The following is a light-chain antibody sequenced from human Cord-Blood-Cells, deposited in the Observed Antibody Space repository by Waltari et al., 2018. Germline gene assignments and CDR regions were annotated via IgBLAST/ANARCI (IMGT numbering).Light chain of an antibody. V-gene: IGLV3-1*01. CDR3: QAWDSSTAGWV. Sequence: SYELTQPPSVSVSPGQTASITCSGDKLGDKYACWYQQKPGQSPVLVIYQDSKRPSGNPERFSGSNSGNTATLTISGTQAMDEADYYCQAWDSSTAGWVFGGGTKLTVL. CDR2: QDS. J-gene: IGLJ3*02. CDR1: KLGDKY.